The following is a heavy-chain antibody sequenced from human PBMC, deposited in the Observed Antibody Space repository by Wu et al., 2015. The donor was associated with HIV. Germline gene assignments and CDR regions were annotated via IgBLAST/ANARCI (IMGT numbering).Heavy chain of an antibody. CDR2: MNPNSGNT. CDR3: TRVIRRRITTAGPDYYYYAMDV. J-gene: IGHJ6*02. V-gene: IGHV1-8*01. Sequence: QVQLVQSGAEVKQPGASVKVSCKASGYTFTSYDINWVRQVTGQGLEWMGWMNPNSGNTGYAQNFQGRVTMTRNTSISTAYMDLSSLTSEDTAVYFCTRVIRRRITTAGPDYYYYAMDVWGQGTTVTVSS. CDR1: GYTFTSYD. D-gene: IGHD6-13*01.